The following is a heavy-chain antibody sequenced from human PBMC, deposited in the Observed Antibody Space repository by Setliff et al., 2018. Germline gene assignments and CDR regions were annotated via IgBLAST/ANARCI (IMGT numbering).Heavy chain of an antibody. CDR2: IYTTGNT. CDR3: ARYIPSAGCFDP. J-gene: IGHJ5*02. CDR1: GYSIRSGYY. Sequence: SETLSLTCAVSGYSIRSGYYWSWIRQPAGKGLEWIGRIYTTGNTNYNPSLKSRVTISVDTSKKQFSLMLTSVTAADTAVYYCARYIPSAGCFDPWGQGALVTVSS. D-gene: IGHD2-21*01. V-gene: IGHV4-61*02.